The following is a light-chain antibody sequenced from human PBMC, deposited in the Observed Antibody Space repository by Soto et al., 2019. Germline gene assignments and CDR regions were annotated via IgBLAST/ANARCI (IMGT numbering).Light chain of an antibody. J-gene: IGKJ1*01. CDR3: QHYNSYSEA. V-gene: IGKV1-5*03. Sequence: DIQMTQSPSTLSGSVGDRVTITCRASQTISSWLAWYQQKPGKAPKLLIYKASTLKSGVPSRFSGSGSGTEFTVTISRLQPDDFATYSCQHYNSYSEAFGQGPKVELK. CDR2: KAS. CDR1: QTISSW.